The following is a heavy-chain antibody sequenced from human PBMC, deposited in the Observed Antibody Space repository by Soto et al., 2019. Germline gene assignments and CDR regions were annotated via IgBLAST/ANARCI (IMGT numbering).Heavy chain of an antibody. D-gene: IGHD2-2*03. CDR1: GFTVSSNY. J-gene: IGHJ5*02. V-gene: IGHV3-49*04. CDR2: IRNTPYGGTT. Sequence: SLRLSCAASGFTVSSNYMSWVRQAPGKGLEWVGFIRNTPYGGTTDYAASVRGRFTISRDDSASIAYLQMNSLKTEDSGLYYCSRGSFGYYGPWGPGTLVTVSS. CDR3: SRGSFGYYGP.